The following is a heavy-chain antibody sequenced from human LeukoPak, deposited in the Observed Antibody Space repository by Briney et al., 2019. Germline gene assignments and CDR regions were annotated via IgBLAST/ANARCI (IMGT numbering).Heavy chain of an antibody. CDR2: IRSKTNSYAT. J-gene: IGHJ4*02. Sequence: SGGSLRLSCAASGFSFSTSAIHWVRQASGKGLEWLGRIRSKTNSYATAYAASVNGRFTVSRDDSKNMVYLQMNSLRAEDTAVYYCANLGSYYPLDYWGQGTLVTVSS. D-gene: IGHD1-26*01. V-gene: IGHV3-73*01. CDR1: GFSFSTSA. CDR3: ANLGSYYPLDY.